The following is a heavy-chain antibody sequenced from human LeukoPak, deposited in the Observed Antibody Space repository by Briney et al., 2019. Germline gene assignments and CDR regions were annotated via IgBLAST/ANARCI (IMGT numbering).Heavy chain of an antibody. Sequence: GGSLRLSCAASGFTVSSNYMSWVRQAPGTGLELVSVIYSGGSTYYADSVKGRFTISRDNSKNTLYLQMNSLRAEDTAVYYCAREISRTGAFDIWGQGTMVTVSS. CDR1: GFTVSSNY. V-gene: IGHV3-53*05. J-gene: IGHJ3*02. CDR2: IYSGGST. CDR3: AREISRTGAFDI. D-gene: IGHD3-3*02.